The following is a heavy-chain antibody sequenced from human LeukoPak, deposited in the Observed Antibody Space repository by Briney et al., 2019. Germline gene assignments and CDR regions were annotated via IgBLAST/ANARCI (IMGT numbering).Heavy chain of an antibody. CDR2: IYPGDSDSDT. V-gene: IGHV5-51*01. J-gene: IGHJ4*02. Sequence: GESLKISCKGSGYSFTTYWIGWVRQMPGKGLEWMGIIYPGDSDSDTRYSPSFQGQVTISVDKSSSTAYLQWSSLKASDTAMYYCARSSGYYPFDYWGQGTLVTVSS. CDR1: GYSFTTYW. D-gene: IGHD3-22*01. CDR3: ARSSGYYPFDY.